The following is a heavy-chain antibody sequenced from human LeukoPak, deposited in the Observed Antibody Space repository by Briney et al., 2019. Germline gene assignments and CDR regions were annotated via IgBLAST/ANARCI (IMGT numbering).Heavy chain of an antibody. CDR3: AKGGHYYDRSGGLGY. CDR1: GFTFSSYG. J-gene: IGHJ4*02. D-gene: IGHD3-22*01. V-gene: IGHV3-30*18. Sequence: GGSLRLSCAASGFTFSSYGMHWVRQAPGKGLEWVAVISYDGSNKYYADSVKGRFTISRDNSKNTLYLQMNSLRGEDTAVYYCAKGGHYYDRSGGLGYWGQGTLVTVSS. CDR2: ISYDGSNK.